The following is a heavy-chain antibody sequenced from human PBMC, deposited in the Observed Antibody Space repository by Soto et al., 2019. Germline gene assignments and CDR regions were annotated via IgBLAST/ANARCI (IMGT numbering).Heavy chain of an antibody. CDR2: ISAYNGNT. J-gene: IGHJ6*02. Sequence: QVQLVQSGGEVKKPWASVKVSCKTSGYSFTTYGISWVRQAPGQGLEWMGWISAYNGNTNYAQKLQGRVTMTTDTSTSTAYMELRSLRSDDTAVYYCAREGPAPYYYYGMDGWGPGSTVTVSS. V-gene: IGHV1-18*01. CDR1: GYSFTTYG. CDR3: AREGPAPYYYYGMDG.